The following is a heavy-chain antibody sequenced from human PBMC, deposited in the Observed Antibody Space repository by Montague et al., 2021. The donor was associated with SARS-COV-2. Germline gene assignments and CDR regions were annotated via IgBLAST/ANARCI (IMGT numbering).Heavy chain of an antibody. CDR3: ARDLLEIGGMDV. D-gene: IGHD1-1*01. CDR2: IYSGGST. Sequence: SLRLSCAASGITVSRNYMNWVRQAPGKGLEWVSLIYSGGSTYYADSVKGRSTISRDNSKNTLYLQMNSLRAEGTAVYYCARDLLEIGGMDVWGQGTTVTVSS. J-gene: IGHJ6*02. V-gene: IGHV3-66*01. CDR1: GITVSRNY.